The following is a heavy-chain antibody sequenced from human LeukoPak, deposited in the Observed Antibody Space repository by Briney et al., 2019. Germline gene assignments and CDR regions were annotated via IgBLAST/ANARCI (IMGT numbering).Heavy chain of an antibody. D-gene: IGHD2-21*02. CDR1: GYTFTGHY. CDR3: ARVMGGGYCGGDCSDFDY. Sequence: ASVKVSCKASGYTFTGHYMHWVRQAPGQGLEWMGWISAYNDNTNYAQKLQGRVTMTTDTSTSTAYMELRSLRSDDTAVYYCARVMGGGYCGGDCSDFDYWGQGTLVTVSS. CDR2: ISAYNDNT. J-gene: IGHJ4*02. V-gene: IGHV1-18*04.